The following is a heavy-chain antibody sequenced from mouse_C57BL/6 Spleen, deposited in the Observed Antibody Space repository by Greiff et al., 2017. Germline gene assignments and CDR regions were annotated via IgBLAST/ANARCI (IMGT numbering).Heavy chain of an antibody. J-gene: IGHJ4*01. CDR1: GFSLSTSGMG. CDR2: IYWDDDK. Sequence: QVQLKESGPGILQSSQTLSLTCSFSGFSLSTSGMGVSWIRQPSGKGLEWLAHIYWDDDKRYNPSLKRRLTISKDTSRNQVFLKITSVDTADTATYYCARIRYYYGSRKDAMDYWGQGTSVTVSS. CDR3: ARIRYYYGSRKDAMDY. D-gene: IGHD1-1*01. V-gene: IGHV8-12*01.